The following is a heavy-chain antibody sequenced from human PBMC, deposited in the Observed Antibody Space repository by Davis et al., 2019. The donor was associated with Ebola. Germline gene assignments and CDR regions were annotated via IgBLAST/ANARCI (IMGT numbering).Heavy chain of an antibody. Sequence: PGGSLRLSCAASGFTFSSYWMSWVRQAPGKGLEWVANIKQDGSEKYYVDSVKGRFTISRDNSKNTLYLQMNSLRAEDTAVYYCAKDLVVGGYNWFDPWGQGTLVTVSS. CDR2: IKQDGSEK. CDR3: AKDLVVGGYNWFDP. V-gene: IGHV3-7*03. D-gene: IGHD2-15*01. J-gene: IGHJ5*02. CDR1: GFTFSSYW.